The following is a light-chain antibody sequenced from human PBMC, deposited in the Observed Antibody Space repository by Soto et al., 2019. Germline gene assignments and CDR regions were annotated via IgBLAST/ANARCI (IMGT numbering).Light chain of an antibody. CDR2: DVS. V-gene: IGLV2-14*01. CDR3: SSYTSSRTIYV. J-gene: IGLJ1*01. CDR1: SSDVGGYNY. Sequence: QSALTQPASVSGSPGQSITISCTGTSSDVGGYNYVSWYQQRPGKAPKLMIYDVSNRPSGVSNRFSGSKSGNTASLTISGLQAEDEADYYCSSYTSSRTIYVFGTGTKLTVL.